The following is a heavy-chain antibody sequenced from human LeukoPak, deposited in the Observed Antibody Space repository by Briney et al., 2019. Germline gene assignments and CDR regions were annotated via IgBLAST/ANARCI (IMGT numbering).Heavy chain of an antibody. J-gene: IGHJ4*02. CDR2: GYYSGRT. CDR1: GGSISSADYY. CDR3: ARDVRRRGASNYFDN. D-gene: IGHD2-2*01. Sequence: SETLPLTCTVSGGSISSADYYWSWIRQPPGTGLEWIGYGYYSGRTYYNPSLKSRLTISLDTSKNHFSLNLSSVTAADTAVYFCARDVRRRGASNYFDNWGQGTLVTVSS. V-gene: IGHV4-30-4*08.